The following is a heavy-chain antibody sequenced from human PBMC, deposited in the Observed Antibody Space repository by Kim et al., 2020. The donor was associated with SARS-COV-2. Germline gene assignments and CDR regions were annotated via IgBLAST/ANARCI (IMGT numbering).Heavy chain of an antibody. J-gene: IGHJ6*02. D-gene: IGHD3-10*01. V-gene: IGHV3-33*03. CDR1: GSTFGNYG. CDR2: ILYDGENK. Sequence: GGSLRLSCAASGSTFGNYGMHWVRQAPSKGLEWVGVILYDGENKNYADSVQGRFTISRDNSKTTLYLEMNSLRAEDTAVYYCARSGGMSTRHYGMDVWGQGPSVTASS. CDR3: ARSGGMSTRHYGMDV.